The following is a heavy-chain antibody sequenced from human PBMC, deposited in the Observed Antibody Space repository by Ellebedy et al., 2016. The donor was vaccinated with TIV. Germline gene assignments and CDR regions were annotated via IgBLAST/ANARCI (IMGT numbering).Heavy chain of an antibody. CDR1: GFTFKSYI. Sequence: GGSLRLXCTASGFTFKSYIINWVRQAPGKGLEWVSSISSGSSNIYYADSVKGRFSISRDNAKNSVYLQMNSLRADDTALYYCARGHYYGMDVWGQGTTVTVSS. CDR2: ISSGSSNI. CDR3: ARGHYYGMDV. V-gene: IGHV3-21*01. J-gene: IGHJ6*02.